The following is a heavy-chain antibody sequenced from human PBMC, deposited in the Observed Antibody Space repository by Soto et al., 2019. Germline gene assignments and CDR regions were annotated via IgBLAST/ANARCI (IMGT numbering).Heavy chain of an antibody. J-gene: IGHJ5*02. D-gene: IGHD4-17*01. CDR3: ARHLESTVTGWFDP. CDR2: FYYSGTT. CDR1: GASISSYY. Sequence: SETLSLTCSVSGASISSYYWSWIRQPPGKGLEWIGYFYYSGTTNYNPSLKSRVTISVDTSKNQFSLKLSSVTAADTAVYYCARHLESTVTGWFDPWGQGTLVTVSS. V-gene: IGHV4-59*08.